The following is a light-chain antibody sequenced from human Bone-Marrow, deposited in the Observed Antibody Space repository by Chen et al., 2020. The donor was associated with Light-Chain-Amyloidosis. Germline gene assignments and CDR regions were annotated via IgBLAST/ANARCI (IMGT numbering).Light chain of an antibody. CDR3: QSYDARNVV. J-gene: IGLJ2*01. Sequence: NFMLTQPHSVSGSPGKTVTISCTRSSGRIASNYVQWYQQRPGSSPTTVIYEDDQRPSGVPDRFSGSIDRSSNSASLASSCLKTEDEAGYDCQSYDARNVVFGGGTKLAVL. CDR1: SGRIASNY. V-gene: IGLV6-57*01. CDR2: EDD.